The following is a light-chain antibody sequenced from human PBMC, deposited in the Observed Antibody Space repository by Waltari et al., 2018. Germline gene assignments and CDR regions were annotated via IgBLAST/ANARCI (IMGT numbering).Light chain of an antibody. J-gene: IGLJ1*01. Sequence: QSVLTQPPSVSGAPGQRVTISCTGSSSNIGAGYDVHWYQQLPGTAPKLLIYGNSNRPSGVPDRFSGSRSGTSASLAITGLQAEDEADYYCQSYDNSLSALYVFGNGTKVTVL. CDR1: SSNIGAGYD. CDR3: QSYDNSLSALYV. V-gene: IGLV1-40*01. CDR2: GNS.